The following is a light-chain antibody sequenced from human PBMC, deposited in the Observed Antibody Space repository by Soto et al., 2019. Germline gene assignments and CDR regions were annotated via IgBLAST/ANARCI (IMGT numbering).Light chain of an antibody. CDR2: DVN. Sequence: QSVLTQPRSVSGSPGQSVTISCTGTSSDIGGYSYVSWYQQHPGQAPKLIIFDVNRRPSGVPDRFSGSKSGNTVSLTISGLQPDDETDYYCCSYAGSDTFVFGTGTQLTVL. CDR3: CSYAGSDTFV. CDR1: SSDIGGYSY. J-gene: IGLJ1*01. V-gene: IGLV2-11*01.